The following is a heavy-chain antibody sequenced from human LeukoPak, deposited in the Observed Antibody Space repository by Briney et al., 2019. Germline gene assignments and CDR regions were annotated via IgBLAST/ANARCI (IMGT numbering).Heavy chain of an antibody. CDR2: INKDGSEK. D-gene: IGHD6-19*01. Sequence: PGGSLRLSCAASGFTFSSYWMSWVRQAPGKGLEWVANINKDGSEKYYMDSVRGRFTISRDNAKNSLYLQMHSLRVEDTAVYYCARELVAGIAEYFPHWGQGTLVTVSS. CDR3: ARELVAGIAEYFPH. CDR1: GFTFSSYW. V-gene: IGHV3-7*01. J-gene: IGHJ1*01.